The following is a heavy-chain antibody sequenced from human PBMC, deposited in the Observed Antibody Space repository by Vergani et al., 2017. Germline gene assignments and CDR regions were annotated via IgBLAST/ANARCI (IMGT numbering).Heavy chain of an antibody. CDR3: AKRQAGKGYYGSGLFDY. CDR2: IRYDGSNK. J-gene: IGHJ4*02. Sequence: VHLAESGGGFFQPGGSLRLSCSASGFTFSSYGMHWVRQAPGKGLEWVAFIRYDGSNKYYADSVKGRFTISRDNSKNTLYLQMNSLRAEDTAVYYCAKRQAGKGYYGSGLFDYWGQGTLVTVSS. V-gene: IGHV3-30*02. CDR1: GFTFSSYG. D-gene: IGHD3-10*01.